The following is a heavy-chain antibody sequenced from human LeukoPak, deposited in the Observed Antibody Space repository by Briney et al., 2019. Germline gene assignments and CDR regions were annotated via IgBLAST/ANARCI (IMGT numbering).Heavy chain of an antibody. CDR2: IYYSGST. D-gene: IGHD6-19*01. CDR3: ARDSEQYYFDY. V-gene: IGHV4-59*01. J-gene: IGHJ4*02. Sequence: SETLSLTCTVSGGSISSYYWSWIRQPPGKGLEWIGYIYYSGSTNYNPSLRSRVTISVDTSKNQFSLKLSSVTAADTAVYYCARDSEQYYFDYWGQGTLVTVSS. CDR1: GGSISSYY.